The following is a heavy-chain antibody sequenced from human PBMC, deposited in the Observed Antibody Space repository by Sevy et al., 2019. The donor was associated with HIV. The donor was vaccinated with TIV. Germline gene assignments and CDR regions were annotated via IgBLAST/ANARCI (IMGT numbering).Heavy chain of an antibody. CDR1: GFTFSGSA. CDR3: TRHGDFWSGYNYYYYYMDV. J-gene: IGHJ6*03. CDR2: IRSKANSYAT. D-gene: IGHD3-3*01. V-gene: IGHV3-73*01. Sequence: GGSLRLSCAASGFTFSGSAMHWVRQASGKGLEWVGRIRSKANSYATAYAASVKGRFTISRDDSKNTAYLQMNSLKTEDTAVYYCTRHGDFWSGYNYYYYYMDVWGKGTTVTVSS.